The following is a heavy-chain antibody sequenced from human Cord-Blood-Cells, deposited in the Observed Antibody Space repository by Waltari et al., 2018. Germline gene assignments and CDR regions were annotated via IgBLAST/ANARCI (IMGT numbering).Heavy chain of an antibody. CDR1: GYTFTSYD. J-gene: IGHJ3*02. CDR3: ARAPYDFWSGYYDAFDI. V-gene: IGHV1-8*03. CDR2: MNPNSGNT. Sequence: QVQLVQSGAEVKKPGASVKVSCKASGYTFTSYDINWVRQAPGQGLEWMGWMNPNSGNTGYAQKFQGRVTITRNTSISTAYMELSSLRSEDTAVYYCARAPYDFWSGYYDAFDIWGQGTMVTVSS. D-gene: IGHD3-3*01.